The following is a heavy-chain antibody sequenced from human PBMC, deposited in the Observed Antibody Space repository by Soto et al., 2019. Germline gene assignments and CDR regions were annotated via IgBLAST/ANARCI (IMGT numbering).Heavy chain of an antibody. CDR1: GFTFSSYS. Sequence: GGSLRLSCAASGFTFSSYSMNWVRQAPGKGLEWVSSISSSSSYIYYADSVKGRFTISRDNAKNSLYLQMNSLRAEDTAVYYCARDSGSGSGYENFDYWGQGTLVTVSS. V-gene: IGHV3-21*01. J-gene: IGHJ4*02. D-gene: IGHD5-12*01. CDR3: ARDSGSGSGYENFDY. CDR2: ISSSSSYI.